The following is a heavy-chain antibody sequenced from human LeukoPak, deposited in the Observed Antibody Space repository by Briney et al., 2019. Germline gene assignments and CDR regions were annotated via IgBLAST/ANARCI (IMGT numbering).Heavy chain of an antibody. D-gene: IGHD2-15*01. J-gene: IGHJ4*02. CDR1: GFTFSNAW. V-gene: IGHV3-15*01. CDR3: ITDSSAIVVVVAADY. Sequence: AGGSLRLSCAASGFTFSNAWMSWVRQAPGKGLEWVGRIKSKTDGGTTDYAAPVKGRFTISRDDSKNTLYLQMNSLKTEDTAVYYCITDSSAIVVVVAADYWGQGTLVTVSS. CDR2: IKSKTDGGTT.